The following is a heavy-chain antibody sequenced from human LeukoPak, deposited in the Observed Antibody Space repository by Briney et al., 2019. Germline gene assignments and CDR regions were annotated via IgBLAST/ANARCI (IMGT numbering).Heavy chain of an antibody. V-gene: IGHV1-8*01. Sequence: APVKVSCKASGYTFTSYDINWVRQATGQGLEWMGWMNPNSGNTGYAQKFQGRVTMTRNTSISTAYMELSSLRSEDTAVYYCARNYRRGYYYYYGMDVWGQGTTVTVSS. CDR1: GYTFTSYD. CDR3: ARNYRRGYYYYYGMDV. D-gene: IGHD3-10*01. J-gene: IGHJ6*02. CDR2: MNPNSGNT.